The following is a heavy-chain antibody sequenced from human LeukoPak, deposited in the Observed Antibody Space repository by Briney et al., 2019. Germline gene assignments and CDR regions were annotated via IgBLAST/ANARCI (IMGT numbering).Heavy chain of an antibody. J-gene: IGHJ4*02. CDR1: GFTLTNFV. CDR2: ILASGGTT. Sequence: GGSLRLSCPASGFTLTNFVMSWVRQAPGKGLEWVSGILASGGTTYYADSVKGRFTSSRDNSKNTLYLQMSSLRAEDTAIYYCAKNYYDYTGPYSWVFDYWGQGTLVTVSS. CDR3: AKNYYDYTGPYSWVFDY. V-gene: IGHV3-23*01. D-gene: IGHD3-22*01.